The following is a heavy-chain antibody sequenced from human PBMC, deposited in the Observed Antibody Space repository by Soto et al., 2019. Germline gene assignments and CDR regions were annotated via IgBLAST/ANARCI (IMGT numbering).Heavy chain of an antibody. V-gene: IGHV4-4*07. D-gene: IGHD6-13*01. Sequence: NPSETLSLTCTVSGGSINNYWWSWIRQAADKRLEWIGRLHSTGATNYNPSLRSRVTMSVDKSKNQFSLNLASVTAADTAVYYCVRDVPAAGTDWFDPWGQGTLVTV. CDR1: GGSINNYW. J-gene: IGHJ5*02. CDR3: VRDVPAAGTDWFDP. CDR2: LHSTGAT.